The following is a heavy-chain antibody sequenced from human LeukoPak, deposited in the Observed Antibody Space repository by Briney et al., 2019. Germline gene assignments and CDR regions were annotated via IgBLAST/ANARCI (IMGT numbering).Heavy chain of an antibody. V-gene: IGHV5-51*01. CDR1: GYSFTSYW. J-gene: IGHJ3*02. CDR2: IYPGDSDT. D-gene: IGHD3-16*01. CDR3: ARGGDGDNLEDAFDI. Sequence: GESLKISCKGSGYSFTSYWIGWVRQMPGKGLEWMGIIYPGDSDTRYSPSFQGQVTISADKSISTAYLQWSSLKASDTAMYYCARGGDGDNLEDAFDIWGQGTMVTVSS.